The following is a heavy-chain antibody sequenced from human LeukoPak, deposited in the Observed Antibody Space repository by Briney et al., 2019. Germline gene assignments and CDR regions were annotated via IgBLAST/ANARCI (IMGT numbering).Heavy chain of an antibody. CDR2: IRSDRSIK. D-gene: IGHD2-2*01. CDR1: GLTFSSYG. Sequence: GGSLRLSCAASGLTFSSYGMHCVRQAPGKGLEWVALIRSDRSIKYYADSVKGRFTISRDNSKNTLYLQMNSLRAEDTALYYCAKDVPAGYFDSWGQGTLVTVSS. V-gene: IGHV3-30*02. J-gene: IGHJ4*02. CDR3: AKDVPAGYFDS.